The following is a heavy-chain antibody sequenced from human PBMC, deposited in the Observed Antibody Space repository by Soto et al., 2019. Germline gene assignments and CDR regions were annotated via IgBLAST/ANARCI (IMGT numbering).Heavy chain of an antibody. CDR1: GYIFSNYW. J-gene: IGHJ4*02. CDR2: IYPGDSDT. V-gene: IGHV5-51*01. Sequence: GESLKISCKGSGYIFSNYWIGWVRQMPGKGLEWMGIIYPGDSDTRYSPSFQGQVTISADKSISTAYLQWSSLKASDTAMYYCARRVGSWYYFDDRGQRTLVTVSS. D-gene: IGHD6-13*01. CDR3: ARRVGSWYYFDD.